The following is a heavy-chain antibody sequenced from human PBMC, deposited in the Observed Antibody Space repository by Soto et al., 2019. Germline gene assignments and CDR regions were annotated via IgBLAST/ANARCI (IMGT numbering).Heavy chain of an antibody. J-gene: IGHJ4*02. D-gene: IGHD3-16*01. CDR3: ARDLGRPDY. CDR1: GFSLSPYW. CDR2: LSSDGFRA. Sequence: PSLSCAASGFSLSPYWLHWGRQVPGRALEWVARLSSDGFRAAYADSVKARFFISRDIARNTLSLQMNSLRADDTAVYYCARDLGRPDYWGRGTSVTVSS. V-gene: IGHV3-74*03.